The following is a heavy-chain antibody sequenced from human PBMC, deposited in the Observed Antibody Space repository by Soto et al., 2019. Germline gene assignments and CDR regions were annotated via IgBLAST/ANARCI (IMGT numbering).Heavy chain of an antibody. CDR3: ARWRTTWYYFDY. CDR2: IKQDGSEE. V-gene: IGHV3-7*01. Sequence: GGSLRLSCAASGFTFSNYWMSWVRQAPGKGLEWVANIKQDGSEEYYVDSVKGRFTISRDNAKNSLYLQMNNLRAEDTAVYYCARWRTTWYYFDYWGQGTLVTVSS. D-gene: IGHD2-8*02. J-gene: IGHJ4*02. CDR1: GFTFSNYW.